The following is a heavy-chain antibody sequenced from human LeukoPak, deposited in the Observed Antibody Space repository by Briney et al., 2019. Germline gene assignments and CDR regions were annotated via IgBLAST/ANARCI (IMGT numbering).Heavy chain of an antibody. J-gene: IGHJ6*03. CDR1: GFTFSSYA. CDR2: ISGSGGST. CDR3: AKDRQAGYYYYYMDV. V-gene: IGHV3-23*01. Sequence: GGSLRLSXAASGFTFSSYAMSWVRQAPGKGLEWVSAISGSGGSTDYADSVKGRFTISRDNSKNTLYLQMNSLRAEDTAVYYCAKDRQAGYYYYYMDVWGKGTTVTVSS.